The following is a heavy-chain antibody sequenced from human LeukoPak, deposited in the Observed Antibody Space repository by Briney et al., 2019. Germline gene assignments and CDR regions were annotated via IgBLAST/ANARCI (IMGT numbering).Heavy chain of an antibody. D-gene: IGHD2-2*01. CDR2: IIGGAGGT. V-gene: IGHV3-23*01. J-gene: IGHJ4*02. CDR1: GGSFSGYY. Sequence: ETLSLTCAVYGGSFSGYYWSWIRQPPGKGLEWVSGIIGGAGGTYYADSVKGRFTISRDNAKNTLYLQMNSLRAEDTAVYYCAHGSMYQLDYWGQGTLVTVSS. CDR3: AHGSMYQLDY.